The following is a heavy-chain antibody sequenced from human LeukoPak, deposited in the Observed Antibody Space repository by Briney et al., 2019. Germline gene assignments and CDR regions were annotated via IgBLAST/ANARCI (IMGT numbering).Heavy chain of an antibody. CDR1: GGSISSYY. Sequence: SETLSLTCIASGGSISSYYWSWIRQPPGKGLEWIGYIYYSGSTNYNPSLKSRVTISVDTSKNQFSLKLSSVTAADTAVYYCARDGGWGSPAYYYYGMDVWGQGTTVTVSS. CDR3: ARDGGWGSPAYYYYGMDV. V-gene: IGHV4-59*01. CDR2: IYYSGST. D-gene: IGHD6-19*01. J-gene: IGHJ6*02.